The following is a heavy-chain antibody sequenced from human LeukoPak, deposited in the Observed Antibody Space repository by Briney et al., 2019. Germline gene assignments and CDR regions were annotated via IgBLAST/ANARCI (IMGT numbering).Heavy chain of an antibody. V-gene: IGHV3-66*01. CDR2: IYSGGGT. J-gene: IGHJ6*02. CDR3: ARDPRKDYYYGMDV. CDR1: GFTFSSNY. Sequence: PGGSLRLSCAASGFTFSSNYMSWVRQAPGKGLEWVSVIYSGGGTYYADSVKGRFTISRDNSKNTLYLQMNSLRAEDTAVYYCARDPRKDYYYGMDVWGQGTTVTVSS.